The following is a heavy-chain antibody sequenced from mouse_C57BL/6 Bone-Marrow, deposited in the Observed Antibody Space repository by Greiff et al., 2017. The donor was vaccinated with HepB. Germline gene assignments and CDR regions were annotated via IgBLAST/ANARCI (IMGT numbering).Heavy chain of an antibody. CDR2: IYPRSGNT. D-gene: IGHD2-4*01. J-gene: IGHJ4*01. Sequence: VQRVESGAELARPGASVKLSCKASGYTFTSYGISWVKQRTGQGLEWIGEIYPRSGNTYYNEKFKGKATLTADKSSSTAYMELRSLTSEDSAVYFCARLYYDYPYAMDYWGQGTSVTVSS. V-gene: IGHV1-81*01. CDR1: GYTFTSYG. CDR3: ARLYYDYPYAMDY.